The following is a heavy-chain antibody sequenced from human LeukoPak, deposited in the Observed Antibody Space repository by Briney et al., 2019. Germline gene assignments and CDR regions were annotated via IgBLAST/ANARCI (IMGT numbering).Heavy chain of an antibody. CDR1: GFVFSNYW. CDR2: IKPDGTEK. J-gene: IGHJ4*02. Sequence: GGSLRLSCAASGFVFSNYWMSWVRQAPGKGLEWVANIKPDGTEKYHVDSLKGRFTISRDNTKNSLYLQMSSLRVEDTAVYYCARGGNSSWDYWGQGALVTVSS. V-gene: IGHV3-7*01. CDR3: ARGGNSSWDY. D-gene: IGHD6-6*01.